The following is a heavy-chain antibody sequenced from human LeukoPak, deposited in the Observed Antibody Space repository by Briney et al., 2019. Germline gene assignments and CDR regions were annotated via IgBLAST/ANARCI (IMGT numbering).Heavy chain of an antibody. CDR3: ATASPSRSSYDY. CDR2: INPSGGST. CDR1: GYTFTSYY. J-gene: IGHJ4*02. Sequence: ASVKVSCKASGYTFTSYYMHWVRQAPGQGLEWMGIINPSGGSTSYAQKFQGRVTMTEDTSTDTAYMELSSLRSEDTAVYYCATASPSRSSYDYWGQGTLVTVSS. V-gene: IGHV1-46*01. D-gene: IGHD6-6*01.